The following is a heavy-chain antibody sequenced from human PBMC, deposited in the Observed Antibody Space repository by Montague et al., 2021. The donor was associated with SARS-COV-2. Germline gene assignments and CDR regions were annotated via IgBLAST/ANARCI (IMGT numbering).Heavy chain of an antibody. Sequence: PALVKPTQTLTLTCTFSGFSLTTSGVCVRWIRQSPGKALEWLALXXWHDEKYYSTSLKARLTISKDTSKNQVVLTMTNMDPLDTATHYCARTPHGDYSALFDYWGQGILVTVSP. J-gene: IGHJ4*02. D-gene: IGHD4-17*01. V-gene: IGHV2-70*01. CDR1: GFSLTTSGVC. CDR2: XXWHDEK. CDR3: ARTPHGDYSALFDY.